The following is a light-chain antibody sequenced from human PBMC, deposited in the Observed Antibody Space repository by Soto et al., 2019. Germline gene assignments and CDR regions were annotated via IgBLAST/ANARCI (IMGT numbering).Light chain of an antibody. CDR3: SSYAGSNNVV. V-gene: IGLV2-8*01. CDR2: EVN. CDR1: SSDVGGYNY. J-gene: IGLJ2*01. Sequence: QSALTQPPSASGSPGQSVTISCTGTSSDVGGYNYVSWYQQHPGKAPKLMIYEVNKRPSGVPDRFSGSKSGNTASLTGSGLQAEDEADYCCSSYAGSNNVVFGGGTKLTVL.